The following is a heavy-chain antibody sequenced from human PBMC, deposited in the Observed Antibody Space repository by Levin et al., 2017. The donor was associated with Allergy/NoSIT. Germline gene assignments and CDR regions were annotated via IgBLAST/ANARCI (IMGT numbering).Heavy chain of an antibody. D-gene: IGHD3-3*01. CDR3: ASGNSDGYDERDY. CDR1: GFTFSSYA. Sequence: GGSLRLSCAASGFTFSSYAMHWVRQAPGKGLEWVAVISYDGSNKYYADSVKGRFTISRDNSKNTLYLQMNSLRAEDTAVYYCASGNSDGYDERDYWGQGTLVTVSS. CDR2: ISYDGSNK. J-gene: IGHJ4*02. V-gene: IGHV3-30-3*01.